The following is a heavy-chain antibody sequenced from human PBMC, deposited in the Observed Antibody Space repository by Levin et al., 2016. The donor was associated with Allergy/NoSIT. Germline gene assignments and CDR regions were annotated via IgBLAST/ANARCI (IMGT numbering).Heavy chain of an antibody. CDR1: GGSISSSY. D-gene: IGHD6-13*01. V-gene: IGHV4-59*01. CDR2: IYDRGST. J-gene: IGHJ4*02. Sequence: SETLSLTCTVSGGSISSSYWSWIRQPPRKGLEWIGYIYDRGSTNYNPSLKSRVTISLDTSKNQFSLNLRSVTAADTAVYYCARGFGQQLPQRDWGQGTLVTVSS. CDR3: ARGFGQQLPQRD.